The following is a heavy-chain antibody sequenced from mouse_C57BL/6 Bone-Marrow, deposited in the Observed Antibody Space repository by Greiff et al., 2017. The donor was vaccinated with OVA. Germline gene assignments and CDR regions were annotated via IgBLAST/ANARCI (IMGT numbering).Heavy chain of an antibody. CDR1: GFNIKDAY. CDR2: IDPENGDT. V-gene: IGHV14-4*01. Sequence: EVQLQQSGAELVRPGASVKLSCTASGFNIKDAYMHWVKQRPEQGLEWIGWIDPENGDTEYASKFQGKATITADTSSNTAYLQLSSLTSEDTAVYYCTCYYYGSYWYFDVWGTGTTVTVSS. D-gene: IGHD1-1*01. J-gene: IGHJ1*03. CDR3: TCYYYGSYWYFDV.